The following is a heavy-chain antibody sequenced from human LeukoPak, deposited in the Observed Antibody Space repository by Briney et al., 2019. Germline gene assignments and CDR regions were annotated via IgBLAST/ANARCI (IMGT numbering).Heavy chain of an antibody. CDR1: GFIFSSYG. Sequence: GRSLSLSCAASGFIFSSYGVQWVRQAPGKGLEWVAVISYEGSHKFSTDSVEGRFTLYRDTCKNTLYLQVNSLRTEHTSVYLSTASRPPYGDYYGLDVWGHGTTVTVSS. CDR2: ISYEGSHK. D-gene: IGHD5/OR15-5a*01. V-gene: IGHV3-30*03. CDR3: TASRPPYGDYYGLDV. J-gene: IGHJ6*02.